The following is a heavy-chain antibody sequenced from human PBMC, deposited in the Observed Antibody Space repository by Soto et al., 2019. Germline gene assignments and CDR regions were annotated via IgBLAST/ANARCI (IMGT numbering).Heavy chain of an antibody. CDR3: ARWIAVAGTRNWFDP. CDR2: IIPIFGTA. V-gene: IGHV1-69*13. Sequence: SVKVSCKASGGTFSSYAISWVRQAPGQGLEWMGGIIPIFGTANYAQKFQGRVTITADESTSTAYMELSSLRSEDTAVYYCARWIAVAGTRNWFDPWGQGTLVTVPS. J-gene: IGHJ5*02. CDR1: GGTFSSYA. D-gene: IGHD6-19*01.